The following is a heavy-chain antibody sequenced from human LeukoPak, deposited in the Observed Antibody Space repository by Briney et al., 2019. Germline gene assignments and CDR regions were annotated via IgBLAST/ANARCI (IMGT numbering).Heavy chain of an antibody. V-gene: IGHV3-33*01. CDR3: GRVYCTGGSCYGPFDY. Sequence: GGSLRLSCAASGFTFSLYGVHWVRQAPGKGLEWVAVLRYDGSNKYYADSVKGRFTISRDNSKNTVYLQMNSLRAEDTAVYYCGRVYCTGGSCYGPFDYWGQGTLVTVSS. CDR2: LRYDGSNK. J-gene: IGHJ4*02. D-gene: IGHD2-15*01. CDR1: GFTFSLYG.